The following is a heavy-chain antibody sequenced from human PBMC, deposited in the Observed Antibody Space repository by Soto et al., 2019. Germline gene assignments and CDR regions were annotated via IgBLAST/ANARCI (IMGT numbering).Heavy chain of an antibody. Sequence: KPSETLSLTCTVSGYSISSSSYYWGWIRQSPGKGLEWIGSTYYSGSTYYNPSLKSRVIISVDTSKNQFSLKLSSVTAADTAVYYCARGPPVIVGVPNHWFDPWGQGTLVTVSS. CDR1: GYSISSSSYY. CDR3: ARGPPVIVGVPNHWFDP. J-gene: IGHJ5*02. V-gene: IGHV4-39*01. D-gene: IGHD2-21*01. CDR2: TYYSGST.